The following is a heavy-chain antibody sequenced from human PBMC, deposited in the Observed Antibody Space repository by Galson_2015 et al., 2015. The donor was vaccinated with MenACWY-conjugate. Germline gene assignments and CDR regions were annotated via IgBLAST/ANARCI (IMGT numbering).Heavy chain of an antibody. CDR1: GFTFSSYA. CDR2: ISGSGGGT. V-gene: IGHV3-23*01. CDR3: AKFKYSTSWSNTHGMDV. J-gene: IGHJ6*02. D-gene: IGHD2-2*01. Sequence: SLRLSCAASGFTFSSYAMSWVRQAPGKGLEWVSAISGSGGGTYYADSVKGRFTISRDNSKNMVYLQMNSLRAEDTAIYYCAKFKYSTSWSNTHGMDVWGQGTTFTVSS.